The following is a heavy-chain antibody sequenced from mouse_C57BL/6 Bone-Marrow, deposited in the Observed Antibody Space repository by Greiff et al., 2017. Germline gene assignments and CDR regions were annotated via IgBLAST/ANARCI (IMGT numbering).Heavy chain of an antibody. Sequence: VPLQQSGAELVKPGASVKLSCKASGYTFTEYTIHWVKPRSGQGLAWIGWFYPGSGSIKYNEQFKDKATLTADKSSSTVYMALSRLKAEDSAVYFCARHEEGGSNIITAVVRTPWFAYWGQGTLVTVSA. V-gene: IGHV1-62-2*01. D-gene: IGHD1-1*01. CDR3: ARHEEGGSNIITAVVRTPWFAY. CDR2: FYPGSGSI. J-gene: IGHJ3*01. CDR1: GYTFTEYT.